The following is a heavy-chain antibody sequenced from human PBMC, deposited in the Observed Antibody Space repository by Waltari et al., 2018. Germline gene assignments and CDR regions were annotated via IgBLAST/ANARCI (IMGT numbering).Heavy chain of an antibody. Sequence: QVQLVESGGGVVQPGRSLRLSCAASGFTFSSYGMHWVRQAPGKGLEWVAVIWYDGSNKYYADSVKGRFTISRDNSKNTLYLQMNSLRAEDTAVYYCAKSVQRYEDYWGQGTLVTVSS. J-gene: IGHJ4*02. V-gene: IGHV3-33*06. CDR1: GFTFSSYG. CDR2: IWYDGSNK. CDR3: AKSVQRYEDY. D-gene: IGHD6-25*01.